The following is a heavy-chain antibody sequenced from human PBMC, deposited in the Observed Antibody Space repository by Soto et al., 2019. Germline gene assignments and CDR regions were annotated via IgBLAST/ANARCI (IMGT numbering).Heavy chain of an antibody. Sequence: PSETLSLTCTVSGGSISSSSYYWVWIRHPPGKGLEWIGSIYYSGNTYYNPSLKSRVTISVDTSKNQFSLKLSSVTAADTAVYYCARRHYTNWFDPWGQGTLVTVSS. J-gene: IGHJ5*02. CDR2: IYYSGNT. D-gene: IGHD2-8*01. CDR3: ARRHYTNWFDP. CDR1: GGSISSSSYY. V-gene: IGHV4-39*01.